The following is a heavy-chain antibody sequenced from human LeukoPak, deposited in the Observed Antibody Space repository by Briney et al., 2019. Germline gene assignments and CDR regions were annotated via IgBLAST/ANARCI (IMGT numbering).Heavy chain of an antibody. CDR2: ISWNGGEE. D-gene: IGHD6-19*01. V-gene: IGHV3-30*18. Sequence: GGSLRLSCAASGFTFSSYEMNWVRQAPGKGLEWVAVISWNGGEEHYGNSVRGRFTISRDNSKNMVYLQMNSLRAEDTAVYYCAKEQGYTGWLTTGHWGQGALVTVSS. CDR1: GFTFSSYE. CDR3: AKEQGYTGWLTTGH. J-gene: IGHJ4*02.